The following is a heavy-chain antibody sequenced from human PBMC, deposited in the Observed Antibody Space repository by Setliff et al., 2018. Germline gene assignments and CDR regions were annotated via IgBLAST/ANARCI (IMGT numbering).Heavy chain of an antibody. CDR1: GASITSEAYY. J-gene: IGHJ2*01. V-gene: IGHV4-31*03. D-gene: IGHD6-19*01. CDR3: ARSRTTAVKGGVFAV. CDR2: IYYSGST. Sequence: TLSLTCIVSGASITSEAYYWSWIRQYPGKGLEWIGYIYYSGSTYYNPSLQSRVTVSLDSSKNHFSLELTSVTAADTAEYFCARSRTTAVKGGVFAVWGRGTLVTVSS.